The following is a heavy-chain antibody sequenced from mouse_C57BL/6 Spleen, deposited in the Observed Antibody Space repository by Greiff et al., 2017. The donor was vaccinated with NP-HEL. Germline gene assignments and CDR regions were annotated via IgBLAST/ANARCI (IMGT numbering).Heavy chain of an antibody. CDR3: AREGNYDYDGWYFDV. D-gene: IGHD2-4*01. Sequence: QVQLQQSGAELVRPGTSAKVSCKASGYAFTNYLIEWVKQRPGQGLEWIGVINPGSGGTNYNEKFKGKATLTADKSSSTAYMQLSSLTSEDSAVYFCAREGNYDYDGWYFDVWGTGITVTVSS. V-gene: IGHV1-54*01. CDR1: GYAFTNYL. CDR2: INPGSGGT. J-gene: IGHJ1*03.